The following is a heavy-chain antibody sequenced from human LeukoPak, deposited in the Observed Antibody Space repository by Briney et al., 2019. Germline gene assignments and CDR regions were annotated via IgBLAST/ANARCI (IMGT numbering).Heavy chain of an antibody. J-gene: IGHJ5*02. CDR3: SRHEHKALAGDT. D-gene: IGHD6-19*01. CDR1: GGSISRSYYY. CDR2: IYYSGNT. V-gene: IGHV4-39*01. Sequence: SETLSLTCSVSGGSISRSYYYWGWIRQPPGKGLEWIGTIYYSGNTFYNPSLKSRVTISVDTSINHFSLTLTSLTAADTAVYFCSRHEHKALAGDTWGQGTLVIVSS.